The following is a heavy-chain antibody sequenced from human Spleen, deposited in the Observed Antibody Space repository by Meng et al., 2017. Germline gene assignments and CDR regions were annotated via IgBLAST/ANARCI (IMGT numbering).Heavy chain of an antibody. Sequence: QGPLVQSGAEVKKPGAPVKVSCKASGYTFTGYYMHWGRQAPGQGLEWMGRINPNSGGTNYAQKFQGRVTMTRDTSISTAYMELSRLRSDDTAVYYCARSDYGSGSYSPYWGQGTLVTVSS. CDR1: GYTFTGYY. J-gene: IGHJ4*02. D-gene: IGHD3-10*01. CDR2: INPNSGGT. CDR3: ARSDYGSGSYSPY. V-gene: IGHV1-2*06.